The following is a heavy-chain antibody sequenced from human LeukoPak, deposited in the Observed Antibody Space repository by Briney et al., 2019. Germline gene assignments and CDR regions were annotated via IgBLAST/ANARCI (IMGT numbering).Heavy chain of an antibody. CDR2: INWKGSDT. CDR1: GFSFDDYA. V-gene: IGHV3-20*04. D-gene: IGHD1-1*01. Sequence: GGSLTLSCEASGFSFDDYAMIWVRQAPGKGLERVCDINWKGSDTGSADSAKGRFTISRDNGKTSLFLEMHNLRAEDTALYFCARKTTTAYYDYMDVWGKGTPVIVSS. CDR3: ARKTTTAYYDYMDV. J-gene: IGHJ6*03.